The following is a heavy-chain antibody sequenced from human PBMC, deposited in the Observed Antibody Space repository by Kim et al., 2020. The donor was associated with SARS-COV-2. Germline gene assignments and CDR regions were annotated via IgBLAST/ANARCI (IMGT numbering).Heavy chain of an antibody. CDR2: IKYDGSDK. Sequence: GGSLRLSCAASGFTFTSYWMSWVRQAPGKGLEWVANIKYDGSDKYYVDSVKGRFTISRDNAKNSLYLQINSLRAGDTAVYYCARPYGSGSYYYYYGMDV. CDR1: GFTFTSYW. V-gene: IGHV3-7*01. D-gene: IGHD3-10*01. CDR3: ARPYGSGSYYYYYGMDV. J-gene: IGHJ6*01.